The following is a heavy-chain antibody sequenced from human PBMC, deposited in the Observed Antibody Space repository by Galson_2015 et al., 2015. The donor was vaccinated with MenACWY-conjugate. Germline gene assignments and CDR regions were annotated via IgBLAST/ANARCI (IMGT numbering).Heavy chain of an antibody. V-gene: IGHV3-30*18. CDR3: AKDAANRLQLQDNFFDS. D-gene: IGHD5-24*01. J-gene: IGHJ4*02. Sequence: SLRLSCAASGFTFSNNAMHWVRQAPGKGLEWVAVISNDGRKTFYGDSVKGRFTISRDKSNNTVNLQMDSLRPDDTAVYFCAKDAANRLQLQDNFFDSWGQGTLVTVSS. CDR1: GFTFSNNA. CDR2: ISNDGRKT.